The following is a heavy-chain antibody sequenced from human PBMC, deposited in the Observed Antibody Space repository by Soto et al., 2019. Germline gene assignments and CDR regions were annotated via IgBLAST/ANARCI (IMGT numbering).Heavy chain of an antibody. CDR2: ISDDGSNK. CDR1: GFTFSSYG. CDR3: EKDQTHAFDI. V-gene: IGHV3-30*18. Sequence: QVQLVESGGGVVQPGRSLRLSCAASGFTFSSYGMYWVRQAPGKGLEWVAVISDDGSNKYYADSVKGRFTISRDNSKNTLYLQMNSLRVEDTAVYYCEKDQTHAFDIWGQGTVVTVSS. J-gene: IGHJ3*02.